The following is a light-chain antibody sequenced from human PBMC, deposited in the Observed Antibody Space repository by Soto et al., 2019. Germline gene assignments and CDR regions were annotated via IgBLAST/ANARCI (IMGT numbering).Light chain of an antibody. CDR1: QSISSW. V-gene: IGKV1-5*01. J-gene: IGKJ2*01. CDR3: QQYNSYPT. CDR2: DAS. Sequence: DIQMTQSPSTLSASVGDRVNITCRASQSISSWLAWYQQKPGKAPKLLIYDASSLESGVPSRFSGSGSGTEFTLTISSLQPDDFATYYCQQYNSYPTFGQGTKLEIK.